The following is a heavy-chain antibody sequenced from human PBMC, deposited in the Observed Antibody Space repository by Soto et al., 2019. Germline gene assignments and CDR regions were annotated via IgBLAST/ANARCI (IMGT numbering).Heavy chain of an antibody. Sequence: QITLKESGPTLVKPTQTVTLTCTFSGFSLSTAVGVGWIRQPPGKALEWLVVIYRDDDKRYSPSLKSRLTITKDTSKNQVVLTMTNMDPGDTATYYCAHINVYDPYFDYWGRGTLVTVSS. CDR2: IYRDDDK. J-gene: IGHJ4*02. D-gene: IGHD5-12*01. CDR1: GFSLSTAVG. V-gene: IGHV2-5*02. CDR3: AHINVYDPYFDY.